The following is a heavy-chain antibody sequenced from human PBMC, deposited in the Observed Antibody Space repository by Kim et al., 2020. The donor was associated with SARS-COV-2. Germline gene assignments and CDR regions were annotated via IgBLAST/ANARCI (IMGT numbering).Heavy chain of an antibody. D-gene: IGHD6-25*01. Sequence: GGSLRLSCAASGFTSSSYWMSWVRQAPGKGLEWVANIKQDGSKKYYVDSATGRFTISRDNAKNPVYLQMDGLGAEDTAVYFCAAALLTVSGGDFWGQGTL. CDR2: IKQDGSKK. CDR3: AAALLTVSGGDF. J-gene: IGHJ4*02. V-gene: IGHV3-7*01. CDR1: GFTSSSYW.